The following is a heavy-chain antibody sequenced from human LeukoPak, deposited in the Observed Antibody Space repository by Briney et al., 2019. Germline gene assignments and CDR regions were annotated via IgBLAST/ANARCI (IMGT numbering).Heavy chain of an antibody. CDR2: ISWEGDSA. D-gene: IGHD5-18*01. CDR1: GFTFDNHV. J-gene: IGHJ4*02. Sequence: GGSLRLSCVASGFTFDNHVMNWVRQRPGRGLEWVSLISWEGDSAYYADSVKGRFTISRDNSKNTLYLQMNSLRAEDMAVYYCASSGYSYGLDYWGQGTLVTVSS. CDR3: ASSGYSYGLDY. V-gene: IGHV3-43D*04.